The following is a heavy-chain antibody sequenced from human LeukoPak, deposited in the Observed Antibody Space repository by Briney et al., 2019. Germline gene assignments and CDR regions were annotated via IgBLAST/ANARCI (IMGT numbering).Heavy chain of an antibody. J-gene: IGHJ4*02. CDR1: GGSFSGYY. V-gene: IGHV4-34*01. CDR2: INHSGST. Sequence: SETLSLTCAVYGGSFSGYYWSWIRQPPGKGLEWIGEINHSGSTNYNPSLKSRVTISVDTSKNQFSLKLSSVTAADTAVSYCAREGIVGAYYFDYWGQGTLVTVSS. CDR3: AREGIVGAYYFDY. D-gene: IGHD1-26*01.